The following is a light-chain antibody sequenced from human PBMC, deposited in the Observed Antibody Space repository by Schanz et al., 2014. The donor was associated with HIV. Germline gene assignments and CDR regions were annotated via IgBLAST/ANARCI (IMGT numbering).Light chain of an antibody. J-gene: IGLJ2*01. CDR3: AAWDDSLSGPL. V-gene: IGLV1-40*01. Sequence: QSVLAQPPSVSGAPGQSVTISCTGSSFNIGADYDVHWYQLLPGTAPQLLIFDNTNRPSGVPARFSGSKSGSSASLAISGLRSADEADYFCAAWDDSLSGPLFGGGTKVTVL. CDR2: DNT. CDR1: SFNIGADYD.